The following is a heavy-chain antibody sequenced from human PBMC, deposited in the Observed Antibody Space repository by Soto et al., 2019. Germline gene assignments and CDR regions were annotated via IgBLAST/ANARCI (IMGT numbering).Heavy chain of an antibody. CDR3: ARQGYSYGSSYYYYGMDV. V-gene: IGHV5-10-1*01. CDR2: IDPSDSYT. Sequence: GESLTISCKGSGYSFTSYWISWVRQMPGKGLEWMGRIDPSDSYTNYSPSFQGHVTISADKSISTAYLQWSSLKASDTAMYYCARQGYSYGSSYYYYGMDVWGQGTTVTVSS. CDR1: GYSFTSYW. D-gene: IGHD5-18*01. J-gene: IGHJ6*02.